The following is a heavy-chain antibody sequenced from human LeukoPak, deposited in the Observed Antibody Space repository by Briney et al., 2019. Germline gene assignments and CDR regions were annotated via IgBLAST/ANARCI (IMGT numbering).Heavy chain of an antibody. CDR2: INHSGST. D-gene: IGHD3-22*01. CDR3: AIYNHYDSGGYLRY. V-gene: IGHV4-34*01. Sequence: SETLSLTCAVYGGSFSGYYWSWIRQPPGKGLEWIGEINHSGSTNYNPSLKSRVTISVDTSKNQFSLKLSSVTAADTALYYCAIYNHYDSGGYLRYWGQGTLVTVSS. J-gene: IGHJ4*02. CDR1: GGSFSGYY.